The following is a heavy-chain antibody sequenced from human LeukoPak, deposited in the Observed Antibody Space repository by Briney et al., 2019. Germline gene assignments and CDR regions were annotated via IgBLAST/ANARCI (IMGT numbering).Heavy chain of an antibody. V-gene: IGHV1-69*01. J-gene: IGHJ6*03. CDR3: ARTLPGDAYYYYYYMDV. CDR1: GGTFSSYA. CDR2: IIPIFGTA. Sequence: LVKVSCKASGGTFSSYAISWVRQAPGQGLEWMEGIIPIFGTANYAQKFQGRVAITADESTSTAYMELSSLRSEGTAVYYCARTLPGDAYYYYYYMDVWGKGTTVTVSS. D-gene: IGHD3-16*01.